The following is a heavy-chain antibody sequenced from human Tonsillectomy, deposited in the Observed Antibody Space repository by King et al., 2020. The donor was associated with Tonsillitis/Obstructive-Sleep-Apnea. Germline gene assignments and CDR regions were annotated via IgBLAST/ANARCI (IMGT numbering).Heavy chain of an antibody. J-gene: IGHJ6*03. D-gene: IGHD6-13*01. Sequence: QLVQSGGGLVQPGGSLRLSCAASGFTFSSYAMSWVRQAPGKGLEWVSSLSNIGGSTYYADSVKGRFTISRDNSKNTLYLQMNSLRAEDTAVYYCAKGGAYTRSWEDEYYYMDVWGKGTTVTVSS. CDR2: LSNIGGST. V-gene: IGHV3-23*04. CDR3: AKGGAYTRSWEDEYYYMDV. CDR1: GFTFSSYA.